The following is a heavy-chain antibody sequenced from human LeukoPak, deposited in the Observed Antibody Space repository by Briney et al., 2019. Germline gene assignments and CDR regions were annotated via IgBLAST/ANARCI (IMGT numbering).Heavy chain of an antibody. V-gene: IGHV4-34*01. Sequence: PSETLSLTCAVYGGSFSGYYWSWIRQPPGKGLEWIGEINHSGSTNYNPSLKSRVTISVDTSKNQFSLKLSSVTAADTAVYYCSRVPRMYSSSSPFNYWGQGTLVTVSS. CDR3: SRVPRMYSSSSPFNY. J-gene: IGHJ4*02. CDR2: INHSGST. D-gene: IGHD6-6*01. CDR1: GGSFSGYY.